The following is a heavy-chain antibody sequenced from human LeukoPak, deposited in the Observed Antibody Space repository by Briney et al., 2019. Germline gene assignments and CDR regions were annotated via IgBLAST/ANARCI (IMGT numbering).Heavy chain of an antibody. CDR3: ARGRPHGNDY. CDR1: GFTFSDYA. J-gene: IGHJ4*02. D-gene: IGHD4-23*01. Sequence: GRSLRLSCVGSGFTFSDYAIHWVRQAPGKGLEWVAVSAHDEVGKQFADSVKGRFSISRDNAKNTLYLQMNSLRVEDTAVYYCARGRPHGNDYWGQGTLVTVSS. V-gene: IGHV3-30*03. CDR2: SAHDEVGK.